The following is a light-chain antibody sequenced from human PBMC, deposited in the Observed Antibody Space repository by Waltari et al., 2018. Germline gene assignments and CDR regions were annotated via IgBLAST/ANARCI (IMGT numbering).Light chain of an antibody. CDR2: EVP. CDR3: SSYTTSNTWV. Sequence: QSALTQPASVSGSPGQSITISCTGTSSDVGGYHHVSWYQHHPGKARKLMIFEVPDLPSGFSNRFSGSKSGNTASLTISGLQAEDGADYYCSSYTTSNTWVFGGGTKVTVL. CDR1: SSDVGGYHH. J-gene: IGLJ3*02. V-gene: IGLV2-14*01.